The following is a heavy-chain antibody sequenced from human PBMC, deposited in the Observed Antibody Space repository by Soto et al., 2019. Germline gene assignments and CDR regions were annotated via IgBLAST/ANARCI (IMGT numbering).Heavy chain of an antibody. J-gene: IGHJ4*02. D-gene: IGHD3-22*01. CDR1: GFTVNSNY. CDR3: AKWHTYNYDSRAYSGFDW. CDR2: LYSGATT. Sequence: GGSLRLSCAASGFTVNSNYMSWVRQAPGKGLQWVSVLYSGATTYYADSVTGRFTVSRDNSKSTLYLQMNSLRAEDTAAYYCAKWHTYNYDSRAYSGFDWWGQGTQVTVSS. V-gene: IGHV3-53*01.